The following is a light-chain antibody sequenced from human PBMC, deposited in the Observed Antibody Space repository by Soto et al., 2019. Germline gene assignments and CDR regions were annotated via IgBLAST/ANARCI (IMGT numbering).Light chain of an antibody. CDR1: QSVSTNY. CDR3: HQYRSTPFT. V-gene: IGKV3-20*01. CDR2: GAS. Sequence: EIVLTQSPGTLSLSPGDRATLSCRASQSVSTNYLAWYQQKLGQAPRLPIYGASSRATGIPDRFSGNGSGTDFTLTISRLEPEDFAVYYCHQYRSTPFTFGPGTKVDIK. J-gene: IGKJ3*01.